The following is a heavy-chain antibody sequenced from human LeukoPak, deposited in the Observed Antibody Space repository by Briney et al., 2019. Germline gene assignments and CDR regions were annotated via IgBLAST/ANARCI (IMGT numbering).Heavy chain of an antibody. CDR1: GYTFTSYG. Sequence: GASVKVSCKASGYTFTSYGISWVRQAPGQGLEWMGWISAYNGNTNYAQKLQGRVTMTTDTSTSTAYMELRSLRSDDTAVYYCARDLSLVVVAATSLRGGNWFDPWGQGTLVTVSS. V-gene: IGHV1-18*01. J-gene: IGHJ5*02. CDR2: ISAYNGNT. D-gene: IGHD2-15*01. CDR3: ARDLSLVVVAATSLRGGNWFDP.